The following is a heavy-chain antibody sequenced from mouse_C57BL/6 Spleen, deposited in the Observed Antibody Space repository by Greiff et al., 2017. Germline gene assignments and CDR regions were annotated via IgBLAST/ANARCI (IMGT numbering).Heavy chain of an antibody. V-gene: IGHV1-55*01. D-gene: IGHD2-4*01. CDR1: GYTFTSYW. CDR2: IYPGSGRT. J-gene: IGHJ3*01. Sequence: QVQLQQPGAELVKPGASVKMSCKASGYTFTSYWITWVKQRPGQGLEWIGDIYPGSGRTNYNEKFKSKATLTVDPSYSTAYMQLSSLTSEDSAVYYCARGLYDYDGVAWFAYWGQGTLVTVSA. CDR3: ARGLYDYDGVAWFAY.